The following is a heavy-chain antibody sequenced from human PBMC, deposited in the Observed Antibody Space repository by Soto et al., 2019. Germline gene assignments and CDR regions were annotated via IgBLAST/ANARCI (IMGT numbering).Heavy chain of an antibody. CDR2: IIPIFSSR. Sequence: QVQLVQAGAEVKKPGSWVKVSCKTSRHTFNKYAFNCVRQAPGQGLEWMGWIIPIFSSRNYAEKFQGRVTITADDSTSTAYMELRSLRFEDTAVYYCARGETYLGVWGQGNTVTVSS. J-gene: IGHJ6*02. CDR1: RHTFNKYA. V-gene: IGHV1-69*01. CDR3: ARGETYLGV.